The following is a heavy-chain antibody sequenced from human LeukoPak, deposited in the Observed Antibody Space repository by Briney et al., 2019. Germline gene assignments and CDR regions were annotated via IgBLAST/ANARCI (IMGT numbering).Heavy chain of an antibody. V-gene: IGHV3-72*01. Sequence: GGSLRLSCAASGFTFSDHYMDWVRQAPGKGLEWVGRTRNKANSYTTEYAASVKGRFTISRDDSKNSLYLQMNSLKTEDTAVYYCARVELATYYFDYWGQGTLVTVSS. D-gene: IGHD5-24*01. CDR2: TRNKANSYTT. J-gene: IGHJ4*02. CDR3: ARVELATYYFDY. CDR1: GFTFSDHY.